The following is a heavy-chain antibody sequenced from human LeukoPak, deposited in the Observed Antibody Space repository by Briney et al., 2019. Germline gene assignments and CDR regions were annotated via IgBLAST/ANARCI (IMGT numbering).Heavy chain of an antibody. Sequence: ASVKVSCKASGYSFTSYNMHWVRQAPGQGLEWMGTINPTGGGTTYAQRFQGRIIMTRDTSTHTVYMELSSLRSDDTAVYYCARSFTSTSSHDYWGQGTLVTVS. V-gene: IGHV1-46*01. CDR3: ARSFTSTSSHDY. D-gene: IGHD1-26*01. J-gene: IGHJ4*02. CDR2: INPTGGGT. CDR1: GYSFTSYN.